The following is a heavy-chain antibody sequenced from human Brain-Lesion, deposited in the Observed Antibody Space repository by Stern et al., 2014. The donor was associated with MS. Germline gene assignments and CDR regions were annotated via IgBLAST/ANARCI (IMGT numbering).Heavy chain of an antibody. Sequence: VQLVESGGDLVQPGRSLRLSCAAFGFTFDDYAMHWVRQAPGKGLAWVEGISWNSGTIGYADSVKGRFTTSRDNAYSSLYLQMNSLRPEDTALYYCARDITGSSAYFAYWGQGTLVTVSS. D-gene: IGHD1-14*01. CDR2: ISWNSGTI. CDR1: GFTFDDYA. CDR3: ARDITGSSAYFAY. J-gene: IGHJ4*02. V-gene: IGHV3-9*01.